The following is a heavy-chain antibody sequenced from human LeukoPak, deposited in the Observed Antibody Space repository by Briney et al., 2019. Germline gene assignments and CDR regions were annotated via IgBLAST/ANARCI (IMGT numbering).Heavy chain of an antibody. Sequence: ASVKVSCKASGGTSSSYAISWVRQAPGQGLEWMGGIIPIFGTANYAQKFQGRVTITADESTSTAYMELSSLRSEDTAVYYCARDVVVVAAPSGALDIWGQGTMVTVSS. J-gene: IGHJ3*02. CDR2: IIPIFGTA. CDR1: GGTSSSYA. V-gene: IGHV1-69*01. CDR3: ARDVVVVAAPSGALDI. D-gene: IGHD2-15*01.